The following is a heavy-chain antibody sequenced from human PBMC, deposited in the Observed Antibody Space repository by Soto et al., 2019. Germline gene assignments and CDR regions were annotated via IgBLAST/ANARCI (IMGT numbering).Heavy chain of an antibody. V-gene: IGHV3-30*18. CDR3: AKGLSYGHYYYYGMDV. CDR1: GFTFSSYG. Sequence: GGSLRLSCAASGFTFSSYGMHWVRQAPGKGLEWVAVISYDGSNKYYADSVKGRFTISRDNSKNTLYLQMNSLRAEDTAVYYCAKGLSYGHYYYYGMDVWGQGTTVTVSS. J-gene: IGHJ6*02. CDR2: ISYDGSNK. D-gene: IGHD5-18*01.